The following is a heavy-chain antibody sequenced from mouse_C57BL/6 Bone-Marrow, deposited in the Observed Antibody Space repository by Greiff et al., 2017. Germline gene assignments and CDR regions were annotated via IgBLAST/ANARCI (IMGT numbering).Heavy chain of an antibody. D-gene: IGHD2-2*01. Sequence: EVKLQESGGGLVQPGGSMKLSCAASGFTFSDAWMDWVRQSPEKGLEWVAEIRNKANNHATYYAESVKGRFTISRDDSKSSVYLQMNSLRAEDTGIYYGTRGVTTGWYFDVWGTGTTVTVSS. V-gene: IGHV6-6*01. CDR3: TRGVTTGWYFDV. CDR1: GFTFSDAW. CDR2: IRNKANNHAT. J-gene: IGHJ1*03.